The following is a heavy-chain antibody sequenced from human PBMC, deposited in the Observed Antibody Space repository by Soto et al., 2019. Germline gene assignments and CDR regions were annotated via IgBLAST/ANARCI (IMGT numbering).Heavy chain of an antibody. D-gene: IGHD2-15*01. J-gene: IGHJ2*01. V-gene: IGHV3-23*01. CDR3: ARDRGYCSGGSCYWCFDL. CDR2: ISSDGGST. Sequence: EVQLLDSGGGLVQPGGSLRLSCAASGFNFNNNGMSWVRQAPGKGLEWVSTISSDGGSTYYADSVKGRFTISRVNSKNTMYVQMNSLRAEDTAVYYCARDRGYCSGGSCYWCFDLWGRGTLVTVSS. CDR1: GFNFNNNG.